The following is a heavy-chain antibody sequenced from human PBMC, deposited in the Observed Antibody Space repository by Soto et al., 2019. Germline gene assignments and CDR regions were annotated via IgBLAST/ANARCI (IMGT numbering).Heavy chain of an antibody. Sequence: SETLSLTCTVSGASVSTGYWSWIRQPPGKGLEWIGFMYFGGSFNYNPSLKSRVTISVDTSKNQFSLKLSSVTAADTAVYYCARGITIFGVVITYNWFDPWGQGTLVTISS. CDR2: MYFGGSF. J-gene: IGHJ5*02. CDR1: GASVSTGY. CDR3: ARGITIFGVVITYNWFDP. D-gene: IGHD3-3*01. V-gene: IGHV4-59*02.